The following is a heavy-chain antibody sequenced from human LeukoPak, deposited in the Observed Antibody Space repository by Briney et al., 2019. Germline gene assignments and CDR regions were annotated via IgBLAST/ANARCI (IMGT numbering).Heavy chain of an antibody. V-gene: IGHV1-2*02. D-gene: IGHD3-22*01. Sequence: ASVKVSCKASGYTFTGYYMHWVRQAPGQGLEWMGWINPNSGGTNYAQKFQGRVTMTRDTSISTAYMELSRLRSDDTAVYYRARSYYDSSGYYRYYCDYWGQGTLVTVSS. CDR2: INPNSGGT. CDR1: GYTFTGYY. CDR3: ARSYYDSSGYYRYYCDY. J-gene: IGHJ4*02.